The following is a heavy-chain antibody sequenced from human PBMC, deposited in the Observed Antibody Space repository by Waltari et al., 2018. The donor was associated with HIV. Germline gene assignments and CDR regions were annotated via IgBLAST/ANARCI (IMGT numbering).Heavy chain of an antibody. CDR1: GFSFSSYA. D-gene: IGHD3-3*01. CDR3: ARLMGTSFGMVIYYSYGMDV. J-gene: IGHJ6*02. Sequence: SGGGLVQPGGSLRLSCEASGFSFSSYAMSWVRQAPGKGLEWVSGISGSGDSSYYADSVKGRFSISRDNSKNTLSLQMNSLRAEDTAVYYCARLMGTSFGMVIYYSYGMDVWGQGTTVTVSS. CDR2: ISGSGDSS. V-gene: IGHV3-23*01.